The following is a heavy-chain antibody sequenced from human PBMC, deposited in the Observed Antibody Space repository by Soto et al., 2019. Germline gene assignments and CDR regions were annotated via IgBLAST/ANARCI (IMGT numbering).Heavy chain of an antibody. CDR2: ITAGGHDT. CDR3: ARSAGSCSSTSCYPHLCDP. V-gene: IGHV3-23*01. J-gene: IGHJ5*02. D-gene: IGHD2-2*01. Sequence: VQVLQSGGGLVQPGESLRLTCEASGFTFGSYAMSWVRQAPGKGLEWVSVITAGGHDTYYVDSVKGRFTVSRDNSRNMVYLQMNSLRAEDTAVYYCARSAGSCSSTSCYPHLCDPWGRGALVTVSS. CDR1: GFTFGSYA.